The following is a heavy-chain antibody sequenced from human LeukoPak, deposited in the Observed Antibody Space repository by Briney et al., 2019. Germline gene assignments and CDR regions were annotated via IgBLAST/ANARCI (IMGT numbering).Heavy chain of an antibody. CDR3: ASTQLWFGVLFQRGGYYFDY. CDR2: IYYSGST. J-gene: IGHJ4*02. Sequence: SETLSLTCTVSGGPLSSGSYHWSWIPQPPGKGLEWVVYIYYSGSTNYNPSPKSRVTISVDTSKNQFSLKLISVTAADTAVYYCASTQLWFGVLFQRGGYYFDYWGQGTLVTVSS. D-gene: IGHD3-10*01. V-gene: IGHV4-61*01. CDR1: GGPLSSGSYH.